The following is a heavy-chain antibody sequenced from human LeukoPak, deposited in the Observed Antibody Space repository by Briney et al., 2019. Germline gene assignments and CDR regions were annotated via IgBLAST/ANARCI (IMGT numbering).Heavy chain of an antibody. J-gene: IGHJ4*02. CDR3: ASTARGVVTVTTTGY. D-gene: IGHD4-17*01. CDR1: GGSFSGYY. Sequence: PSETLSLTCAVYGGSFSGYYWSWIRQPPGKGLEWIGEINHSGSTNYNPSLKSRVTISVDTSKNQFSLKLSSVTAADTAVYYCASTARGVVTVTTTGYWGQGTLVTVSS. CDR2: INHSGST. V-gene: IGHV4-34*01.